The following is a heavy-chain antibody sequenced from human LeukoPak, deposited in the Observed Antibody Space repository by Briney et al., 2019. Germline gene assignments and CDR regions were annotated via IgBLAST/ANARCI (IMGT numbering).Heavy chain of an antibody. CDR3: VRRDVLNGRWLFFDY. Sequence: GSLRLSCAVSGFTFSNYVMNWVRQAPGKGLEWVATISGSGGATLYADSVKGRFTISRDNSMNSLHLQMNSLRVEDTAVYYCVRRDVLNGRWLFFDYWGQGTLVTVSS. J-gene: IGHJ4*02. CDR1: GFTFSNYV. D-gene: IGHD3-9*01. CDR2: ISGSGGAT. V-gene: IGHV3-23*01.